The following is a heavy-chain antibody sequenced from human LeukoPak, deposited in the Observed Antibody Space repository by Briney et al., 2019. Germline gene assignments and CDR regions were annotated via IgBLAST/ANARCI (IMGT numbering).Heavy chain of an antibody. V-gene: IGHV3-64D*06. CDR1: GFTFISYA. J-gene: IGHJ3*02. D-gene: IGHD2-2*01. CDR2: ISSGGGST. CDR3: VKDLRCSKTACHVGFDT. Sequence: GESLTLSCSASGFTFISYAMNWVRQAPGKRLEYVSAISSGGGSTYYADSVNGRFTITRDNSKTTLYLQMGCLRAEDTAVYYCVKDLRCSKTACHVGFDTWGQGTMVTVSS.